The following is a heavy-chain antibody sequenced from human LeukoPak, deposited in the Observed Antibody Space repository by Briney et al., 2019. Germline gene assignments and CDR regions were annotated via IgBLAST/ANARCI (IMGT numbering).Heavy chain of an antibody. CDR1: GGSINYYY. CDR2: IYYSGGT. D-gene: IGHD7-27*01. Sequence: SETLSLTCTVSGGSINYYYWMWIRQPPGKGLEWIGYIYYSGGTHYNPSLKSRVTMSVDTSKNQFSLKLTAVTAADTAVYYCARETPGAGHFDYWGQGSLVTVSS. J-gene: IGHJ4*02. V-gene: IGHV4-59*01. CDR3: ARETPGAGHFDY.